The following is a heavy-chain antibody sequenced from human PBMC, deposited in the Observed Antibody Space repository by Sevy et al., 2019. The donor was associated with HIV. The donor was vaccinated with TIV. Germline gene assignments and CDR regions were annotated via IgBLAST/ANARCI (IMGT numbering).Heavy chain of an antibody. CDR3: ARDPFSKADY. CDR2: INQDGSGK. CDR1: GFTFSSYW. V-gene: IGHV3-7*01. D-gene: IGHD4-4*01. Sequence: GGCLRLSCAGSGFTFSSYWMSWVRQAPGKGLEWVANINQDGSGKNYVDSVKGRFTISRDNAKNSLYLQMNSLRAEDTAVYYCARDPFSKADYWGQGTLATVSS. J-gene: IGHJ4*02.